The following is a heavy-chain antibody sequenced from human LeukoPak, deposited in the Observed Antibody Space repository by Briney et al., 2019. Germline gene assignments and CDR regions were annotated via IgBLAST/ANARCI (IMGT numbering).Heavy chain of an antibody. V-gene: IGHV3-13*01. CDR1: GFTFSSYD. Sequence: GGSLRLSCAASGFTFSSYDMHWVRQATGKGLEWVSAIGTAGDTYYPGSVKGRFTISRENAKNSLYLQMNSLRAGDTAVYYCARGPNWAVAGTSAFDIWGQGTMVTVSS. CDR2: IGTAGDT. CDR3: ARGPNWAVAGTSAFDI. J-gene: IGHJ3*02. D-gene: IGHD6-19*01.